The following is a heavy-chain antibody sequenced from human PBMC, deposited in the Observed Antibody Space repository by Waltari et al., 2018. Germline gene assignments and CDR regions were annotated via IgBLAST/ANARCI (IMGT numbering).Heavy chain of an antibody. CDR1: GVPFSFYG. CDR2: IWYDGSNK. J-gene: IGHJ3*02. Sequence: QVQLVESGGGVVQPGMSLRLSCAASGVPFSFYGMHWVRQAPGKGLGWVATIWYDGSNKYYGESVKGRLTVSRDNSKNTLFLQMDSLRAEDTAVYYCARGGPDNQESLDIWGRGTMVTVSS. CDR3: ARGGPDNQESLDI. V-gene: IGHV3-33*01.